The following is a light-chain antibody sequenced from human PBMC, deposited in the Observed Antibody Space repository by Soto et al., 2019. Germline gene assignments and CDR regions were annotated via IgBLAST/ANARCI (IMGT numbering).Light chain of an antibody. J-gene: IGLJ3*02. V-gene: IGLV2-14*01. CDR2: EVS. CDR3: SSFTSINTGV. Sequence: QCALTQPASVSGSPGQSITISCTGTSANVGGYNYVSWYQQHPGKAPKLMIYEVSNRPSGVSNRFSGSKSGNTASLTISGLQTEDEADYYCSSFTSINTGVFGGGTKLTDL. CDR1: SANVGGYNY.